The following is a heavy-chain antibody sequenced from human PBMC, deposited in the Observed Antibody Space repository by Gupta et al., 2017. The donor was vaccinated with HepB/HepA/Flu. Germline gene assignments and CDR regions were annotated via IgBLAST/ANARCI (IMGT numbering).Heavy chain of an antibody. V-gene: IGHV3-74*01. Sequence: EVQLVESGGGLVQPGGSLRLSCAASGFTFSSYWMHWVRQAPGKGLVWVSRINSDGSSTNYGDSVKGRFTISRDNAKNTLYLQMNSLRAEDTAVYYCARVYSVGGANWFDPWGQGTLVTVSS. D-gene: IGHD1-26*01. CDR3: ARVYSVGGANWFDP. J-gene: IGHJ5*02. CDR2: INSDGSST. CDR1: GFTFSSYW.